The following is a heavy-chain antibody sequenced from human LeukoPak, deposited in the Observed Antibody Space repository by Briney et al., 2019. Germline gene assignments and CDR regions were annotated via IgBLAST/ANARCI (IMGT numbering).Heavy chain of an antibody. CDR2: IYSGGST. CDR3: ACQSRDSYDSIAYSADDY. V-gene: IGHV3-66*04. Sequence: GGSLRLSCAASGFTVSSTYMSWVRQAPGKGLEWVSVIYSGGSTYYADSVRGRFTISRDNSKNTLYLQMNSLRAEDTAVYYCACQSRDSYDSIAYSADDYWGQGTLVTVSS. J-gene: IGHJ4*02. CDR1: GFTVSSTY. D-gene: IGHD3-22*01.